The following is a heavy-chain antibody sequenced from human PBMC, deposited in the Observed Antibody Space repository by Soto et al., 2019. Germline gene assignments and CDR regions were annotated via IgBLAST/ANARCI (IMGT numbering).Heavy chain of an antibody. CDR3: ARDLGTNDAFDI. V-gene: IGHV4-59*01. D-gene: IGHD2-8*01. CDR1: GGSISSYY. Sequence: TLSLTCTVSGGSISSYYWSWIRQPPGKGLEWIGYIYYSGSTNYNPSLKSRVTISVDTSKNQFSLKLSSVTAADTAVYYCARDLGTNDAFDIWGQGTMVTVSS. CDR2: IYYSGST. J-gene: IGHJ3*02.